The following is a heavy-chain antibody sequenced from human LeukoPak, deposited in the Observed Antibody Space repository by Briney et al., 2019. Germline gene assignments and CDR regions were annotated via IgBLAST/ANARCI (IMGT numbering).Heavy chain of an antibody. D-gene: IGHD3-10*01. V-gene: IGHV4-30-4*01. CDR1: GGSISSGDYY. Sequence: SETLSLTCTVSGGSISSGDYYWSWIRQPPGKGLEWIGYIYYSGSTYYNPSLKSRVTISVDTSKNQFSLKLSSVTAADTAVYYCASYGSGFGAFDIWGQGTMVTVSS. CDR2: IYYSGST. J-gene: IGHJ3*02. CDR3: ASYGSGFGAFDI.